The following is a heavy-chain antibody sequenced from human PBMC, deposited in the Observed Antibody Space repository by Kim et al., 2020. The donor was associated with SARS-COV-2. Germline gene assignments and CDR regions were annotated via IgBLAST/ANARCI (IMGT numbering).Heavy chain of an antibody. Sequence: SVKVSCKASGGTFSSYAISWVRQAPGQGLEWMGGIIPIFGTANYAQKFQGRVTITADESTSTAYMELSSLRSEDTAVYYCARDPLSYGGNSGGYFDYWGQGTLVTVSS. V-gene: IGHV1-69*13. CDR2: IIPIFGTA. CDR3: ARDPLSYGGNSGGYFDY. J-gene: IGHJ4*02. D-gene: IGHD4-17*01. CDR1: GGTFSSYA.